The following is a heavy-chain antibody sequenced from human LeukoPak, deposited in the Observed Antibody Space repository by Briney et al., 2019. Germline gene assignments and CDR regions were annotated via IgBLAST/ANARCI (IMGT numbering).Heavy chain of an antibody. Sequence: SETLSLTCTVSGGSISSYYWSWIRQPPGKGLEWIGYIYYSGSTNYNPSLKSRVIISVDTSKNQFSLKLSSVTAADTAVYYCARAESEDCSGGSCYTFDYWGQGTLVTVSS. CDR3: ARAESEDCSGGSCYTFDY. D-gene: IGHD2-15*01. CDR2: IYYSGST. CDR1: GGSISSYY. V-gene: IGHV4-59*01. J-gene: IGHJ4*02.